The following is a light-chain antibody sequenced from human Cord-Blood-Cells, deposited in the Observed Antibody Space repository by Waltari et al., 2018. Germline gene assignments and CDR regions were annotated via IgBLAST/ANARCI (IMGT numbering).Light chain of an antibody. Sequence: DIQMTQFPSSLSASVGDRVTITCRASQSISSYLNWYQQKPGEAPGLLIYTASSLQSGVPSRFIDSGSGTDFTLTISSLQPEDSATYYCQQSYSTPAVGGGTKVEIK. V-gene: IGKV1-39*01. CDR2: TAS. J-gene: IGKJ4*01. CDR1: QSISSY. CDR3: QQSYSTPA.